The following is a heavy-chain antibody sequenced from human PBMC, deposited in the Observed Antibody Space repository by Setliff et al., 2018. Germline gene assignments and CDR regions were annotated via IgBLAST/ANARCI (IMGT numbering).Heavy chain of an antibody. J-gene: IGHJ4*02. CDR2: ISSHSNTI. CDR1: GFTFDIYS. CDR3: ARERYFDY. Sequence: PWGSLRLSCAASGFTFDIYSMSWVRQAPGKGLEWVSYISSHSNTIWYADSVKGRFSMSRDNSKNTLYLQMNTLRSDDTAVYYCARERYFDYWGQGTLVTVSS. V-gene: IGHV3-48*01.